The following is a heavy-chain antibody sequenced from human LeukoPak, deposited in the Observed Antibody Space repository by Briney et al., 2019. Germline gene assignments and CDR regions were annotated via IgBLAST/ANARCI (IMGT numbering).Heavy chain of an antibody. Sequence: SETLSLTCTVSGGSISSRNYYWGWIRQPPGKGLEWIGSIYYSGSTYYNPSLKSRVTISVDTSKNQFSLKLSSVTAADTAVYYCARNAGFKGHDYWGQGTLVTVSS. CDR2: IYYSGST. D-gene: IGHD3-10*01. CDR1: GGSISSRNYY. CDR3: ARNAGFKGHDY. J-gene: IGHJ4*02. V-gene: IGHV4-39*01.